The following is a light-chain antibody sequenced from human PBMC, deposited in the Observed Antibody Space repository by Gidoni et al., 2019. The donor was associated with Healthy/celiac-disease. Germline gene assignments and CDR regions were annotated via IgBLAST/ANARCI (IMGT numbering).Light chain of an antibody. J-gene: IGKJ5*01. Sequence: ELALTQSPATLSLSPGERATLSCRASQSVSSYLAWYQQKPGQAPRLLIYDASNRATGIPARFSGSGSGTDFTLTISSLEPEDFAVYYCQQRSNWPGTFGQGTRLEIK. CDR3: QQRSNWPGT. CDR1: QSVSSY. CDR2: DAS. V-gene: IGKV3-11*01.